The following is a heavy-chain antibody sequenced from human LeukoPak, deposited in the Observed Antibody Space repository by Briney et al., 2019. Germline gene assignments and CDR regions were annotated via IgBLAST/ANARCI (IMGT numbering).Heavy chain of an antibody. V-gene: IGHV4-59*08. Sequence: SETLSLTCTVSGGSISSYYWSWIRQPPGKGLEWTGYIYYSGSTNYNPSLKSRVTISVDTSKNQFSLKLSSVTAADTAVYYCASVRYYDSSGYYYYFDYWGQGTLVTVSS. CDR2: IYYSGST. CDR3: ASVRYYDSSGYYYYFDY. J-gene: IGHJ4*02. D-gene: IGHD3-22*01. CDR1: GGSISSYY.